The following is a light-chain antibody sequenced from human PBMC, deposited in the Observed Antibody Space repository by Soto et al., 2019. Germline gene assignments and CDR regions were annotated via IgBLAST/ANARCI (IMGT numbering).Light chain of an antibody. CDR1: SSNIGAGYD. V-gene: IGLV1-40*01. CDR2: GNN. CDR3: QSYDSSLRRV. Sequence: QSVLTQPPSVSGAPGQRVTISCAGTSSNIGAGYDVHWYQQLPGTAPKLLIYGNNNRPSGVPDRFSGSTSGTSASLVIIGLLADDDADYYCQSYDSSLRRVFGGGTKLTVL. J-gene: IGLJ3*02.